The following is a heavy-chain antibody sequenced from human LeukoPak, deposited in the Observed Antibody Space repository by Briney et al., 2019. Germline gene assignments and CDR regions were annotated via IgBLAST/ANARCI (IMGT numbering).Heavy chain of an antibody. J-gene: IGHJ6*02. Sequence: GGSLRLSCAASGFTFSSYGMHWVLQAPGKGLEWVTLISYDGSNEYYADSVRGRFTISRDNSKFTLYMQMNSLRAEDTAVYYCARVRAGYCTSTSCYTGMDVWGQGTTVTVSS. D-gene: IGHD2-2*01. CDR3: ARVRAGYCTSTSCYTGMDV. CDR2: ISYDGSNE. CDR1: GFTFSSYG. V-gene: IGHV3-30*03.